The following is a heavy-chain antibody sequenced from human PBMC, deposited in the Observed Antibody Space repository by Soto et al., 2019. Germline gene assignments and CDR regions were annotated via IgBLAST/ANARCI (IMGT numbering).Heavy chain of an antibody. Sequence: QLQLQESGPGLVKPSETLSLTCTVSGGSISSSSYYWGWIRQPPGKGLEWIGSIYYSGSTYYNPSLKSRVPISVDTSKNQFSLKLSSVTAADTAVYYCARQKTGENWFDPWGQGTLVTVSS. D-gene: IGHD7-27*01. J-gene: IGHJ5*02. CDR1: GGSISSSSYY. V-gene: IGHV4-39*01. CDR3: ARQKTGENWFDP. CDR2: IYYSGST.